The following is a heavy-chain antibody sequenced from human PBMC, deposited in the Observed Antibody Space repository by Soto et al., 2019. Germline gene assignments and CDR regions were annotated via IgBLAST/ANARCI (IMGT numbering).Heavy chain of an antibody. D-gene: IGHD1-26*01. J-gene: IGHJ4*02. Sequence: SETLSLTCTVSGGSISSGDYYWSWIRQPPGKGLEWIGYIYYSGSTYYNPSLKSRVTISVDTSKNQFSLKLSSVTAADTAVYYCAREEYSGSIPAGPGPLYYVDYWGQGTLVTGSS. V-gene: IGHV4-30-4*01. CDR3: AREEYSGSIPAGPGPLYYVDY. CDR1: GGSISSGDYY. CDR2: IYYSGST.